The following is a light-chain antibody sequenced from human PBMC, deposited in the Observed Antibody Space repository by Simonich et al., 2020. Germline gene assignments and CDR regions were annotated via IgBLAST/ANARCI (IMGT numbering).Light chain of an antibody. V-gene: IGKV3-15*01. CDR1: QSVSSN. CDR2: GAS. Sequence: EIVMTQSPATLSVSPGERATLSCRASQSVSSNLAWYQQKPCHAPRLLIYGASTRATGIPARFSGSGSGTEFTLTISSMQSEDFAVYYCQQRSNWPRTFGQGTKVEIK. CDR3: QQRSNWPRT. J-gene: IGKJ1*01.